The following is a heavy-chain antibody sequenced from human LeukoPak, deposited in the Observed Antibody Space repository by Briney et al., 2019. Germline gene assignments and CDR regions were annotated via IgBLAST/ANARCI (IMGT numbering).Heavy chain of an antibody. D-gene: IGHD6-19*01. J-gene: IGHJ4*02. CDR3: ARGSAAGYSSGWYGGDY. Sequence: EASVKVSCKASGYTFTSYGISWVRQAPGQGLEWMGWISAYNGNTNYAQKLQGRVTMTTDTSTSTAYMELRSLRSDDTAVYYCARGSAAGYSSGWYGGDYWGQGTLVTVSS. V-gene: IGHV1-18*01. CDR2: ISAYNGNT. CDR1: GYTFTSYG.